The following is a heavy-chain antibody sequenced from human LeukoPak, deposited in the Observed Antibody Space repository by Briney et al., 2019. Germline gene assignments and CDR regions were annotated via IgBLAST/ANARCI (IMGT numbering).Heavy chain of an antibody. CDR2: ISAYNGNT. V-gene: IGHV1-18*01. CDR1: GYTFTSYG. CDR3: AAHLNYYDSSGYRGLFDY. J-gene: IGHJ4*02. D-gene: IGHD3-22*01. Sequence: ASVKVSCKASGYTFTSYGISWVRQAPGQGLEWMGWISAYNGNTNYAQKLQGRVTMTRDMSTSTVYMELSSLRSEDTAVYYCAAHLNYYDSSGYRGLFDYWGQGTLVTVSS.